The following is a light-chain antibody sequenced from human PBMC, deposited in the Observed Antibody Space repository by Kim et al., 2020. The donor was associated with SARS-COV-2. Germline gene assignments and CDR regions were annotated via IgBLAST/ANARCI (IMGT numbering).Light chain of an antibody. V-gene: IGKV1-39*01. CDR1: QSINTY. J-gene: IGKJ4*01. Sequence: DIQMTQSPSSLAASVGDRVTIACRASQSINTYLNWYQQKPGEAPKLLIYAASTLQSGVPSRFSDSGSGTDFTLTISSLQPEDFAIYYCQQSHTAPLLTFGGGTKVDIK. CDR2: AAS. CDR3: QQSHTAPLLT.